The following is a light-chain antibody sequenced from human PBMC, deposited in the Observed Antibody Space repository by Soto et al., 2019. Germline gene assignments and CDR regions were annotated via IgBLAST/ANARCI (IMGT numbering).Light chain of an antibody. J-gene: IGLJ2*01. Sequence: QSALTQPASVAGALGQSITISCTGTISDVGRYNYVSWYQQHPGKAPKLMIYDVTNRPSGVSNRFSGSKSGNTASLTISGLQAEDEADYYCSSYTSSIPVIFGGGTKLTVL. CDR3: SSYTSSIPVI. V-gene: IGLV2-14*01. CDR1: ISDVGRYNY. CDR2: DVT.